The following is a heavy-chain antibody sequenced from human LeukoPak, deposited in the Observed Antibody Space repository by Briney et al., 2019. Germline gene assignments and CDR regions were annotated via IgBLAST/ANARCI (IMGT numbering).Heavy chain of an antibody. D-gene: IGHD5/OR15-5a*01. J-gene: IGHJ4*02. CDR3: ARHGGNSVYDPFEH. CDR1: GGSISSHY. V-gene: IGHV4-59*08. CDR2: IFYTGNT. Sequence: SETLSLTCTVSGGSISSHYWSWIRQSPGKGLAWIGCIFYTGNTNYNPSLKSRVTISVDTSKKQFSLRLSSVTAADTAVYYCARHGGNSVYDPFEHWGQGTLVTVSS.